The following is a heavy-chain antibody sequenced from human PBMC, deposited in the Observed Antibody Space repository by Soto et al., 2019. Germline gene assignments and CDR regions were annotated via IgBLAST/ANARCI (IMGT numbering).Heavy chain of an antibody. J-gene: IGHJ6*03. CDR1: GFTFSSYA. D-gene: IGHD2-8*02. Sequence: GGSLRLSCAASGFTFSSYAMHWVRQAPGKGLEWVAVISYDGSNKYYADSVKGRFTISRDNSKNTLYLQMNSLRAEDTAVYYCARDTGGNYYYYMDVWGKGTTVTVSS. CDR3: ARDTGGNYYYYMDV. CDR2: ISYDGSNK. V-gene: IGHV3-30-3*01.